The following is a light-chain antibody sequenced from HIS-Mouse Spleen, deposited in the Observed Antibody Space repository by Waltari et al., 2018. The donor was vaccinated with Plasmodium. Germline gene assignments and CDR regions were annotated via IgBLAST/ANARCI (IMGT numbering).Light chain of an antibody. Sequence: SYELTQPPSVSLSPGPTARTTCPGDALPTKHAYWYQQKSGQAPVLVNYEDSKRPSGIPERFSGSSSGTMATLTISGAQVEDEADYYCYSTDSSGNHRVFGGGTKLTVL. CDR1: ALPTKH. V-gene: IGLV3-10*01. CDR2: EDS. J-gene: IGLJ3*02. CDR3: YSTDSSGNHRV.